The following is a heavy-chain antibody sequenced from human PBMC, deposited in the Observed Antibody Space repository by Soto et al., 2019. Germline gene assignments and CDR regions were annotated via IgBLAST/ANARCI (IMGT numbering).Heavy chain of an antibody. CDR3: ARDRDTAIAYYYYYGMDV. J-gene: IGHJ6*02. CDR2: IYSSGNT. V-gene: IGHV4-4*07. D-gene: IGHD5-18*01. CDR1: GASVTGYY. Sequence: SETLSLSGPVSGASVTGYYWILIRPPAGKGLDWIGRIYSSGNTDYKPSLKSRVTLPLDKSQNQVSLKLSSLTAADSGTYYCARDRDTAIAYYYYYGMDVWGQGTTVTVS.